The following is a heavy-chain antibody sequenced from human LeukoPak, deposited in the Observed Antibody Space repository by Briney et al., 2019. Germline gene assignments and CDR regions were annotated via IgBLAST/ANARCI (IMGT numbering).Heavy chain of an antibody. D-gene: IGHD3-3*01. Sequence: SETLSLTCTVSGGSISSYYWSWIRQPAGKGLEWIGRIYTSGSTYYNPSLKSRVTISVDTSKNQFSLKLSSVTAADTAVYYCARLQDGSPYYDFWSGYSYFDLWGRGTLVTVSS. CDR3: ARLQDGSPYYDFWSGYSYFDL. J-gene: IGHJ2*01. V-gene: IGHV4-4*07. CDR1: GGSISSYY. CDR2: IYTSGST.